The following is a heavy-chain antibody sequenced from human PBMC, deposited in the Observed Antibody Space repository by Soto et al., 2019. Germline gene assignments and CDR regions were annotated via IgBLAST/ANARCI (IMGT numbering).Heavy chain of an antibody. V-gene: IGHV1-2*04. CDR3: ASGSSGIAIIRDYDYGMDV. CDR1: GYTFTGYD. Sequence: QVQLVQSGAEVKKPGASVKVSCKASGYTFTGYDMHWVRQAPGQGLEWMGGINPNSGGTNYAQKFQGWVTMTRDTSVRRRYMELSRLKSGDKAVYYCASGSSGIAIIRDYDYGMDVRGQGTTVPVSS. D-gene: IGHD2-21*01. CDR2: INPNSGGT. J-gene: IGHJ6*02.